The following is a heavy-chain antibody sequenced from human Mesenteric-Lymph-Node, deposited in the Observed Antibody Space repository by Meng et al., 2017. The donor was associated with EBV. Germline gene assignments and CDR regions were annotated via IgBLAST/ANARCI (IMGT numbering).Heavy chain of an antibody. D-gene: IGHD3-22*01. CDR1: GGSISSSSYY. CDR2: IYYSGST. Sequence: QLQLQEAGPGLVKPSETLSLTCTVSGGSISSSSYYWGWIRQPPGKGLEWIGSIYYSGSTYYNPSLKSRVTISLDTSKNQFSLKLTSVTAADTAMYYCGRGIRFYDSSGYSRVWFDPWGQGTLVTVSS. CDR3: GRGIRFYDSSGYSRVWFDP. J-gene: IGHJ5*02. V-gene: IGHV4-39*07.